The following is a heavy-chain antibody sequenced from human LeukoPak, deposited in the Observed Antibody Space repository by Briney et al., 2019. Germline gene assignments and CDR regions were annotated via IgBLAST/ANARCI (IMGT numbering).Heavy chain of an antibody. J-gene: IGHJ6*03. Sequence: ASVKVSCKASGGTFSSYAISWVRQAPGQGLEWMGGIIPIFGTANYAQKFQGGVTITADKSTSTAYMELSSLRSEDTAVYYCARDLSSGYSSGWWGKPYYYYYYMDVWGKGTTVTVSS. CDR2: IIPIFGTA. V-gene: IGHV1-69*06. CDR1: GGTFSSYA. D-gene: IGHD6-19*01. CDR3: ARDLSSGYSSGWWGKPYYYYYYMDV.